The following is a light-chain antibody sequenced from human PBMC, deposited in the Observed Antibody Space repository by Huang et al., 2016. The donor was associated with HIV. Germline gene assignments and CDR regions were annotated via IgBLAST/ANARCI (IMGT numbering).Light chain of an antibody. CDR2: WAS. Sequence: IVMTQSPESLTLSLGARAAINCKSSQDLFYNYTEKNYLAWYQQKPRQPPKLLIYWASTRDSGVPARFSGSGFRTDFTLTINGLQSDDSAVYYCQQYYTNHYTFGQGTKLEIK. J-gene: IGKJ2*01. CDR1: QDLFYNYTEKNY. CDR3: QQYYTNHYT. V-gene: IGKV4-1*01.